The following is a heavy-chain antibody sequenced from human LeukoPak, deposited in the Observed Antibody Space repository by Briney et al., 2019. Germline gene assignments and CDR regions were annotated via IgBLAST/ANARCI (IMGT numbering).Heavy chain of an antibody. CDR2: VNSDGSST. D-gene: IGHD2-15*01. J-gene: IGHJ5*02. V-gene: IGHV3-74*01. CDR3: ARGLLGKYNWFDP. CDR1: GFTFSSYW. Sequence: GGSLRLSCAASGFTFSSYWMHWVRQAPGKGLVWVSRVNSDGSSTSYADSVKGRFTISRDNAKNTLYLQMNSLRAEDTAVYYCARGLLGKYNWFDPWGQGTLVTVSS.